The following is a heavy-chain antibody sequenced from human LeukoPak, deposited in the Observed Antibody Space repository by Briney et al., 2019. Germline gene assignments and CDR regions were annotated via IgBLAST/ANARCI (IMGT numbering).Heavy chain of an antibody. V-gene: IGHV3-33*01. CDR2: IWSDGSQK. D-gene: IGHD3-10*01. J-gene: IGHJ4*02. Sequence: GKSLRLSCAAPGSTISKNTFHWVRQAPGKGLEWVAGIWSDGSQKYYADSVKGRFTISRDNYKDTLYLQMHNLRVDGTGVYYCLRESRGGAIFDYWGQGTLVIVSS. CDR1: GSTISKNT. CDR3: LRESRGGAIFDY.